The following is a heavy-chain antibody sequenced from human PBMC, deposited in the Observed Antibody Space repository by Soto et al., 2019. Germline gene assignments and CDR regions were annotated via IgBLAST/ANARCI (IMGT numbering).Heavy chain of an antibody. CDR3: ARDITYYYGSGSYYYDY. Sequence: EVQLVESGGGLVQPGGSLRLSCAASGFTFSSYWMSWVRQAPGKGLEWVANIKQDGSEKYYVDSVKGRFTISRDNAKNSLYLRMNSLRAEDTAVYYCARDITYYYGSGSYYYDYWGQGTLVTVSS. V-gene: IGHV3-7*01. CDR2: IKQDGSEK. D-gene: IGHD3-10*01. CDR1: GFTFSSYW. J-gene: IGHJ4*02.